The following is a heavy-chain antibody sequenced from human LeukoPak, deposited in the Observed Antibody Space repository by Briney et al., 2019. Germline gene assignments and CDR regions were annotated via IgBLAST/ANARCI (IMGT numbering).Heavy chain of an antibody. D-gene: IGHD3-22*01. J-gene: IGHJ2*01. CDR3: AREHHVNYFDSRGEPYWYFYL. CDR2: INPNSGGT. V-gene: IGHV1-2*02. CDR1: GYPFIGYY. Sequence: ASVKVSCKASGYPFIGYYIHWVRQAPGQGLELVGWINPNSGGTNYAQKFQGRVAMTRDTSISTAYMELRRLRSDDTAVYYCAREHHVNYFDSRGEPYWYFYLWGRGDLVTVSS.